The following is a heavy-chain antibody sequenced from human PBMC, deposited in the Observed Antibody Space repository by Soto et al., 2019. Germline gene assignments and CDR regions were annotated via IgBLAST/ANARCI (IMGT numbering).Heavy chain of an antibody. D-gene: IGHD3-22*01. V-gene: IGHV4-31*03. CDR2: IFYTGST. Sequence: SETLSLTCTVSGGSISSGGSYWNWLRQFPGKGLEWIGYIFYTGSTYSNPALKSRVGISVDTSKNQSSLRLSSVTAADTAVYYCARDRRHYYDTSGFYVYLDSWGQGTPVTVSS. CDR3: ARDRRHYYDTSGFYVYLDS. CDR1: GGSISSGGSY. J-gene: IGHJ5*01.